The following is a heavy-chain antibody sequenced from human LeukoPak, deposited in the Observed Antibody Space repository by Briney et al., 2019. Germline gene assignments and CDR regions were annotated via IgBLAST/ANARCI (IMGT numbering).Heavy chain of an antibody. CDR1: GFAFSGDS. CDR2: ISSTSTYI. J-gene: IGHJ4*02. Sequence: GGSLRLSCVASGFAFSGDSMNWVRQPPGKGLEWVLSISSTSTYIYYADSVKGRFTISRDNARNSLFLQMNNLRVDDSAVYYCAREYTAMAYDYWGQGNLVTVSS. V-gene: IGHV3-21*01. CDR3: AREYTAMAYDY. D-gene: IGHD5-18*01.